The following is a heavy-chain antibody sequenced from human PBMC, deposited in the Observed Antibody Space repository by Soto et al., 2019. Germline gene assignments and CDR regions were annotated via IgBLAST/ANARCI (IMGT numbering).Heavy chain of an antibody. CDR3: AHRLSGYSWDGGYFDY. V-gene: IGHV2-5*02. CDR2: IYWDDEK. D-gene: IGHD1-1*01. Sequence: QITLKESGPTLVKPTQTLTLTCTFSGFSLTTSPMGVGWIRQPPGKALEWLVVIYWDDEKRYSPSLKSRLTITKDTTKNQLVLTMTNIGPVDTATYYCAHRLSGYSWDGGYFDYWGQGALVTVSS. CDR1: GFSLTTSPMG. J-gene: IGHJ4*02.